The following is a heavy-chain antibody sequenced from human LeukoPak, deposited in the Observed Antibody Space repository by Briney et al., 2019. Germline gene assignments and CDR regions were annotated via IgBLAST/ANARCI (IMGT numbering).Heavy chain of an antibody. Sequence: GGSLRLSCAASGVSFSDYNMNWVRQAPGKALEWVSSITTSSTYIYYGDSVKGRFTISRDNAKNSLYLQMNGLRAEDTAVYYCAREPYSGSYGAYYYYYMDVWGKGTTVTISS. V-gene: IGHV3-21*01. CDR3: AREPYSGSYGAYYYYYMDV. D-gene: IGHD1-26*01. CDR2: ITTSSTYI. CDR1: GVSFSDYN. J-gene: IGHJ6*03.